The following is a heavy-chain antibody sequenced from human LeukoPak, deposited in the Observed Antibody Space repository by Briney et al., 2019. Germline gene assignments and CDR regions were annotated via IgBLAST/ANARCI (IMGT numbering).Heavy chain of an antibody. CDR2: ISYDGSNK. J-gene: IGHJ1*01. Sequence: GGSLRLSCAASGFTFSSYGMHWVRQAPGKGLEWVAVISYDGSNKNYADSVKGRFTISRDNSKNTLYLQMNSLRAEDTAVYYCAKDGGYPEYFQHWGQGTLVTVSS. CDR1: GFTFSSYG. V-gene: IGHV3-30*18. D-gene: IGHD6-25*01. CDR3: AKDGGYPEYFQH.